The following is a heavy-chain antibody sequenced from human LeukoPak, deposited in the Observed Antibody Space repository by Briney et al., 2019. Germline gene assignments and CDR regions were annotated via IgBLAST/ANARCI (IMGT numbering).Heavy chain of an antibody. CDR3: ARGRGRAAADGFDV. J-gene: IGHJ3*01. CDR2: IIPIFGTP. V-gene: IGHV1-69*01. CDR1: GGTFSGNT. D-gene: IGHD3-10*01. Sequence: SVKVPCKASGGTFSGNTINWVRQAPGQGLDWMGGIIPIFGTPNYAQKFQGRLTITADDYTTTASMDLTNLRSEDTATYYCARGRGRAAADGFDVWGQGTMVTVSS.